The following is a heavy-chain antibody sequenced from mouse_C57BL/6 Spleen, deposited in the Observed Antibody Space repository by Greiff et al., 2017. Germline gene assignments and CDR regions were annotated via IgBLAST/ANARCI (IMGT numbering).Heavy chain of an antibody. V-gene: IGHV5-17*01. CDR2: ISSGSSTI. D-gene: IGHD2-2*01. CDR3: ARRLGLRAMDY. Sequence: EVQRVESGGGLVKPGGSLKLSCAASGFTFSDYGMHWVRQAPEKGLEWVAYISSGSSTIYYADTVKGRFTISRDNAKNTLFLQMTSLRSEDTAMYYCARRLGLRAMDYWGQGTSVTVSS. CDR1: GFTFSDYG. J-gene: IGHJ4*01.